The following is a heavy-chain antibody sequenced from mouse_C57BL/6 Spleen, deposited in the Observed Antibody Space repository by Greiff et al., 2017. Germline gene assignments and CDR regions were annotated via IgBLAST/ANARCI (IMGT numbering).Heavy chain of an antibody. CDR1: GFTFSSYA. D-gene: IGHD2-3*01. CDR3: AREIYDGYYFDY. Sequence: EVMLVESGGGLVKPGGSLKLSCAASGFTFSSYAMSWVRQTPEKRLEWVATISDGGSYTYYPDNVKGRFTISRDNAKNNLYLQMSHLKSEDTAMYYCAREIYDGYYFDYWGQGTTLTGSS. CDR2: ISDGGSYT. J-gene: IGHJ2*01. V-gene: IGHV5-4*01.